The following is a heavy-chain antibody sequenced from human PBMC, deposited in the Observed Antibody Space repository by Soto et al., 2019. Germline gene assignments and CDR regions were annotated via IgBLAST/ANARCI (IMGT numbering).Heavy chain of an antibody. Sequence: LSLTCTVSGGSISSGDYYWSWIRQPPGKGLDWIGYIYYSGSTYYNPSLKSRVTISVDTSKNQFSLKLSSVTAADTAVYYCARKRVNYGGNSDYYYYGMDVWGQGTTVTVSS. V-gene: IGHV4-30-4*01. CDR1: GGSISSGDYY. J-gene: IGHJ6*02. D-gene: IGHD4-17*01. CDR3: ARKRVNYGGNSDYYYYGMDV. CDR2: IYYSGST.